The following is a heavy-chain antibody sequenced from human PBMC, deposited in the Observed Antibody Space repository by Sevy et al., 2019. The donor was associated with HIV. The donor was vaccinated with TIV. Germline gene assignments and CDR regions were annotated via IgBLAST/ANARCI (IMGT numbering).Heavy chain of an antibody. CDR3: AGHFRRQRAFSRSGVAGGTMDV. CDR1: GVSFRSNSYY. V-gene: IGHV4-39*01. D-gene: IGHD6-19*01. CDR2: INFSGTI. Sequence: SETLSLTCTVSGVSFRSNSYYWGWLRQPPGKGLEWIGAINFSGTIYYNPSLKSRVSMSVDTNNNQFSLNLNSVTAADTGFYYCAGHFRRQRAFSRSGVAGGTMDVWGQGTTVTVSS. J-gene: IGHJ6*02.